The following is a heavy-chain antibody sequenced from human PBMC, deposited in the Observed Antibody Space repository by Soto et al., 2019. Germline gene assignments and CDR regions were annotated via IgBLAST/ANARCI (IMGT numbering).Heavy chain of an antibody. CDR3: ARDNNFFDSGTGVDY. Sequence: ESGGGLVKPGGSLRLSCAASGFSFSSYSLNWVRQAPGKGMEWVSSITSSSTYIHYADSVKGRFTISRDNAKNSLSLQMNSLRADDTAVYYCARDNNFFDSGTGVDYWGQGTLVTVSS. CDR2: ITSSSTYI. D-gene: IGHD3-10*01. CDR1: GFSFSSYS. J-gene: IGHJ4*02. V-gene: IGHV3-21*01.